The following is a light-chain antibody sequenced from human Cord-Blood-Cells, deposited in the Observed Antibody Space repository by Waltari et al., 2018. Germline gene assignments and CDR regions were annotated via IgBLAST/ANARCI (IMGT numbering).Light chain of an antibody. J-gene: IGLJ3*02. Sequence: QSALTQPRSVSGSPGQSVTISCTGTSSAVGGYNYVSWYQQHPGKAPKPMIYDVSKRPSGVPDRFSGSKSGNTASLTISGLQAEDEADYYCCSYAGSYTLMFGGGTKLTVL. V-gene: IGLV2-11*01. CDR1: SSAVGGYNY. CDR2: DVS. CDR3: CSYAGSYTLM.